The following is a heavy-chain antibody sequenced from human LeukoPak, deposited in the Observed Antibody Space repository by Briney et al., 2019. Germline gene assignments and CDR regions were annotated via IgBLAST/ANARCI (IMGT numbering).Heavy chain of an antibody. CDR1: GFTISSYA. CDR3: AKHHYDFWSGSIN. V-gene: IGHV3-23*01. CDR2: ISGSGGST. J-gene: IGHJ4*02. Sequence: GGSLRLSCAASGFTISSYAMSWVRQAPGKGLEWVSAISGSGGSTYYADSVKGRFTISRDNSKNTLYLQMNSLRAEDTAVYYCAKHHYDFWSGSINWGQGTLVTVSS. D-gene: IGHD3-3*01.